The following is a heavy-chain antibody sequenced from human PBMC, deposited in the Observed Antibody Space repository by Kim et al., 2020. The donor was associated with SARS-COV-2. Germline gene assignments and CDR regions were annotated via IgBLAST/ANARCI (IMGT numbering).Heavy chain of an antibody. D-gene: IGHD1-1*01. Sequence: GGSLRLSCAASGFTFSSYSMNWVRQAPGKGLEWVSSISSSSSYIYYADSVKGRFTISRDNAKNSLYLQMNSLRAEDTAVYYCARDKEQLGGPPSFYYYYYGMDVWGQGPTVTVSS. J-gene: IGHJ6*02. CDR3: ARDKEQLGGPPSFYYYYYGMDV. CDR2: ISSSSSYI. V-gene: IGHV3-21*01. CDR1: GFTFSSYS.